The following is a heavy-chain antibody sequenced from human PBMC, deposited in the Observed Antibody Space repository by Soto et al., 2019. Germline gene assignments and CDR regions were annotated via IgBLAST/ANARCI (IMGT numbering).Heavy chain of an antibody. CDR3: ARKVVTPYFDY. CDR2: IYYSGST. D-gene: IGHD3-22*01. J-gene: IGHJ4*02. V-gene: IGHV4-31*03. Sequence: LTCTFSVGSISSGGYYWSWSRQHPGKGLEWIGYIYYSGSTYYNPSLKSRVTISVDTSKNHFSLKLSSVTAADTAVYYCARKVVTPYFDYWGQGTLVTVSS. CDR1: VGSISSGGYY.